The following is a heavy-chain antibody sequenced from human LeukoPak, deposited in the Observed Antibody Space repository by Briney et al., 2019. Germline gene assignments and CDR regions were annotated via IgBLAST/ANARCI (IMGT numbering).Heavy chain of an antibody. CDR2: IQSTGTT. CDR1: GGSISNNY. V-gene: IGHV4-59*08. Sequence: SETLSLTCTVSGGSISNNYLSWVRQPPGKRLEWIAYIQSTGTTDYNPSLKSRVTISLDSSENQFSLKLSSLTAADTAIYYCVRHGIEDPGRVLFDYWGRGTLVTVSS. J-gene: IGHJ4*02. D-gene: IGHD1-26*01. CDR3: VRHGIEDPGRVLFDY.